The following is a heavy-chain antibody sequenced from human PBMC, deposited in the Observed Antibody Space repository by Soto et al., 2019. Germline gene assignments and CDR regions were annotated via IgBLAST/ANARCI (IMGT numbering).Heavy chain of an antibody. CDR1: GGTFSSYT. CDR2: IIPILGIA. D-gene: IGHD1-26*01. J-gene: IGHJ6*02. Sequence: QVKLVQSGAEVKKPGSSVKVSCKASGGTFSSYTISWVRQAPGQGLEWMGRIIPILGIANYAQKFQGRVTITADKSTSTAYMELSSLRSEDTAVYYCARDGTVGATTRGYYYYGMDVWGQGTTVTVSS. V-gene: IGHV1-69*08. CDR3: ARDGTVGATTRGYYYYGMDV.